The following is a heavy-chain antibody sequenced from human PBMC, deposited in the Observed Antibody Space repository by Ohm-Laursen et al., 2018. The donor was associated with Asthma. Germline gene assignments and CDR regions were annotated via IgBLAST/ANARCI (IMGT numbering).Heavy chain of an antibody. V-gene: IGHV1-46*03. Sequence: ASVKVSCKASGYTFTSYYMHWVRQAPGQGLEWMGIINPSGGSTSYAQKFQGRVTMTRDTSTSTVYMELSSLRSEDTAVYYCAKATVTRNWFDPWGQGTLVTVSS. CDR3: AKATVTRNWFDP. CDR1: GYTFTSYY. J-gene: IGHJ5*02. CDR2: INPSGGST. D-gene: IGHD4-17*01.